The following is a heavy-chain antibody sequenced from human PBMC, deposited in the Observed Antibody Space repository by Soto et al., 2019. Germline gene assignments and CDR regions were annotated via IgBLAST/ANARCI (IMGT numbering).Heavy chain of an antibody. CDR1: GGSFSGYY. D-gene: IGHD3-10*01. Sequence: PSETLSLTCAVYGGSFSGYYWSWIRQPPGKGLEWIGEINHSGSTNYNPSLKSRVTISVDTSKNQFSLKLSSVTAADTAVYYCARVGVNYGSGSYYKRGHCYYGMDVWGQGTTVTVSS. V-gene: IGHV4-34*01. J-gene: IGHJ6*02. CDR3: ARVGVNYGSGSYYKRGHCYYGMDV. CDR2: INHSGST.